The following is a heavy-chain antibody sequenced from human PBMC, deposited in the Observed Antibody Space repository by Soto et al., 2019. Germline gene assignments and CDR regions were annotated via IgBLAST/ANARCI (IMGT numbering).Heavy chain of an antibody. V-gene: IGHV3-30*18. Sequence: PGGSLRLSCAASGFIFNNYGMNWVRHAPGKGLEWVAIISNDGSNKYYIESVRGRFTISRDNSKNMLFLQMNSLRVEDTAVYFCTKDGRFDSDGSLYYYYYGMDVWGQGTTVTVSS. J-gene: IGHJ6*02. CDR3: TKDGRFDSDGSLYYYYYGMDV. CDR2: ISNDGSNK. D-gene: IGHD2-15*01. CDR1: GFIFNNYG.